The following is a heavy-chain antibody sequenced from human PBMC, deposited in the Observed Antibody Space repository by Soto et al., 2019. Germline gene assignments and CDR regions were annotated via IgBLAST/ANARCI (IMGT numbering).Heavy chain of an antibody. CDR2: IYHSGST. D-gene: IGHD6-13*01. CDR1: GGSISSSNW. V-gene: IGHV4-4*02. CDR3: ARDGIAAASVGGAGMYV. J-gene: IGHJ6*02. Sequence: ETLTLTCAVSGGSISSSNWWSCVRQPPGKGLEWIGEIYHSGSTNYNPSLKSRVTISVDKSKNQFSLKLSSVTAADTAVYYCARDGIAAASVGGAGMYVWGQGTTVTVSS.